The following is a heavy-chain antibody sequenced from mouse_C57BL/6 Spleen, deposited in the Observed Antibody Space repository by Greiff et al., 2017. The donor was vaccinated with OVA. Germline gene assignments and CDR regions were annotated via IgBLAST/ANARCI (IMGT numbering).Heavy chain of an antibody. D-gene: IGHD1-1*01. CDR3: ARHRDYYGSSYWYFDV. CDR1: GFTFSSYT. J-gene: IGHJ1*03. Sequence: EVKLMESGGGLVKPGGSLKLSCAASGFTFSSYTMSWVRQTPEKRLEWVATISGGGGNTYYPDSVKGRFTISRDNAKNTLYLQMSSLRSEDTALYYCARHRDYYGSSYWYFDVWGTGTTVTVSS. CDR2: ISGGGGNT. V-gene: IGHV5-9*01.